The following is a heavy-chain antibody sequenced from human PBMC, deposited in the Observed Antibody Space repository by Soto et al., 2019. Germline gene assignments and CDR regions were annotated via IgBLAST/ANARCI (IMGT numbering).Heavy chain of an antibody. D-gene: IGHD2-2*01. Sequence: QVQLVQSGAEVKKPGSSVKVSCKASGGTFSSYTFSWVRQAPGQGLEWMGRIIPILGIANYAQKFQGRVTITADKSTSTAYMELSSLRSEDTAVYYCARSRNDIVVVPAALEYYGMDVWGQGTTVTVSS. J-gene: IGHJ6*02. V-gene: IGHV1-69*02. CDR1: GGTFSSYT. CDR2: IIPILGIA. CDR3: ARSRNDIVVVPAALEYYGMDV.